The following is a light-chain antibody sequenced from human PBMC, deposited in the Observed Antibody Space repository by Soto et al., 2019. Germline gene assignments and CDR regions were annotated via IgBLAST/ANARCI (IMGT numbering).Light chain of an antibody. CDR2: GSS. J-gene: IGKJ5*01. CDR1: QAIRND. V-gene: IGKV1-17*01. Sequence: DIQMTQSPASLSASVGDRVTITCRASQAIRNDLAWYQQKPGRAPKRLIYGSSSLQSGVPSRFSGRGSGTEFTLTISSLQPDDFATYYCQQYKSYWTFGQGTRLEIK. CDR3: QQYKSYWT.